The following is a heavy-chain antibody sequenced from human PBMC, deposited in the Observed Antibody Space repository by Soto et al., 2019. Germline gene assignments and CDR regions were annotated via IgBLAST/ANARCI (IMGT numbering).Heavy chain of an antibody. V-gene: IGHV4-61*01. CDR3: ARDLHDGDYVWFDP. Sequence: SETLSLTCTVSGGSVSSGSYYWSWIRQPPGKGLEWIGYIYYSGSTNYNPSLKSRVTISVDTSKNQFSLKLSSVTAADTAVYYCARDLHDGDYVWFDPWGQGTLVTVSS. CDR1: GGSVSSGSYY. J-gene: IGHJ5*02. CDR2: IYYSGST. D-gene: IGHD4-17*01.